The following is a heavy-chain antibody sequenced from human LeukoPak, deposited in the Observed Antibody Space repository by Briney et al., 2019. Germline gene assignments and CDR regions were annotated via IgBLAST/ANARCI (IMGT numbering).Heavy chain of an antibody. Sequence: GGSLRLSCTASGFTFSSYAMSWVRQAPGKGLEWVSAISDSGGSTYYADSVKGRFTISRDNSKNTLYLQMNSLRAEDTAVYYSAKDGGSYYFDYWGQGTLVTVSS. D-gene: IGHD1-26*01. CDR1: GFTFSSYA. CDR2: ISDSGGST. V-gene: IGHV3-23*01. J-gene: IGHJ4*02. CDR3: AKDGGSYYFDY.